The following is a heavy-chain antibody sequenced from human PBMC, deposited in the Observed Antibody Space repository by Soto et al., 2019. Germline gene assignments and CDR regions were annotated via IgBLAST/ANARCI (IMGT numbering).Heavy chain of an antibody. Sequence: QVQLVESGGGVVQPGGSLRLSCAASGFTFSTYAMQWVRQAPGKGLEWVAVVSSEGGTQFYADSVKGRFTISRDNSKNSLYLQMSTLTIENAAIYSWAREPYYSGHVIGTLALWGRGTLVTVSS. V-gene: IGHV3-30-3*01. CDR2: VSSEGGTQ. D-gene: IGHD5-12*01. CDR3: AREPYYSGHVIGTLAL. CDR1: GFTFSTYA. J-gene: IGHJ2*01.